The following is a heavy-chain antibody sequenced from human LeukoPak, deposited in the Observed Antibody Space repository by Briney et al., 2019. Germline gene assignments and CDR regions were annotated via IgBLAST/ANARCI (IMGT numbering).Heavy chain of an antibody. CDR2: ISAYNGNT. J-gene: IGHJ4*02. CDR1: GYTFTSYG. V-gene: IGHV1-18*01. CDR3: ARAVTGYYTPYYFDY. Sequence: ASVKVSCKASGYTFTSYGISWVRQAPGQGLEWMGWISAYNGNTNYAQKLQGRVTMTTDTSTSTAYMGLRSLRSDDTAVYYCARAVTGYYTPYYFDYWGQGTLVTVSS. D-gene: IGHD3/OR15-3a*01.